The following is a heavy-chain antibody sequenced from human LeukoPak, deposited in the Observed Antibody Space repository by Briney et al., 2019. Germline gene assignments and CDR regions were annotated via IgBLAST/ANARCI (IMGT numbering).Heavy chain of an antibody. Sequence: ASVKVSCKASGYTFTNYYMHWVRQAPGQGLEWMGWISAYNGNTNYAQKLQGRVTITTDTSTSTAYMELRSLRSDDTAVYYCCGYSYGYYGYYFDYWGQGTLVTVSS. V-gene: IGHV1-18*04. CDR1: GYTFTNYY. CDR3: CGYSYGYYGYYFDY. CDR2: ISAYNGNT. J-gene: IGHJ4*02. D-gene: IGHD5-18*01.